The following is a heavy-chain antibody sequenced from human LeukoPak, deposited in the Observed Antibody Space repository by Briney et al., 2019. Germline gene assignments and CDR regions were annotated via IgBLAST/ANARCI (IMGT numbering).Heavy chain of an antibody. V-gene: IGHV4-39*01. Sequence: SETLSLTCTVSGGSISSSSYYWGWIRQPPGKGLEWIGSIYYSGSTYYNPSLKSRVTISVDTSKNQFSLKLSSVTAADTAVYYCARPKYSSLNYFDYWGQGTLATVSS. D-gene: IGHD6-6*01. CDR3: ARPKYSSLNYFDY. CDR1: GGSISSSSYY. J-gene: IGHJ4*02. CDR2: IYYSGST.